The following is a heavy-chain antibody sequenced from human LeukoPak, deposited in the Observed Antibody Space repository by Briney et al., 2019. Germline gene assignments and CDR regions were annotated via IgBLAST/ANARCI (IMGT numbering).Heavy chain of an antibody. Sequence: ASVKVCCKASGYTFTSYGISWMRQAPGQGLEWMGWISAYNGNTNNAQKFQGRVTVTTDTSTSTAYMELRSLRSDDTAVYYCARDDRSGYYDDWGQGTLVTVSS. CDR3: ARDDRSGYYDD. D-gene: IGHD3-22*01. J-gene: IGHJ4*02. V-gene: IGHV1-18*01. CDR2: ISAYNGNT. CDR1: GYTFTSYG.